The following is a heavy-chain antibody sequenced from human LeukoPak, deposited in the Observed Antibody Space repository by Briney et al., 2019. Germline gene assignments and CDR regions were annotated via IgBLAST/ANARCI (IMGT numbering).Heavy chain of an antibody. CDR3: ARRTGTNPFDY. V-gene: IGHV3-48*03. CDR2: ISSSGSTI. Sequence: PGGSLRLSCAASGFTFSSYEMNWDRQAPGKGLEWVSYISSSGSTIYYADSVKGRFTISRDNAKNSLHLQMNSLRAEDTAVYYCARRTGTNPFDYWGQGTLVTVSS. D-gene: IGHD7-27*01. J-gene: IGHJ4*02. CDR1: GFTFSSYE.